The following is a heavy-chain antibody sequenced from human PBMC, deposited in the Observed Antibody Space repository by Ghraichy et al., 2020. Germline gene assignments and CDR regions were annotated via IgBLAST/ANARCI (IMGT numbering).Heavy chain of an antibody. CDR1: GFTFSSYG. CDR2: IWYDGSNK. Sequence: LSLTCAASGFTFSSYGMHWVRQAPGKGLEWVAVIWYDGSNKYYADSVKGRFTISRDNSKNTLYLQMNSLRAEDTAVYYCARDSYYYYYMDVWGKGTTVTVSS. CDR3: ARDSYYYYYMDV. V-gene: IGHV3-33*01. J-gene: IGHJ6*03.